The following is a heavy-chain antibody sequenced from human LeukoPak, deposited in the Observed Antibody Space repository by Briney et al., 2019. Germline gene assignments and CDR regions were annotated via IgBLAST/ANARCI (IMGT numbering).Heavy chain of an antibody. Sequence: PGVSLRLSCAASGFTFSSYSMNWVRQAPGKGLEWVSSISSSSSYIYYADSVKGRFTISRDNAKNSLYLQMNSLRAEDTAVYYCARMEYQLPHFDYWGQGTLVTVSS. D-gene: IGHD2-2*01. CDR2: ISSSSSYI. CDR1: GFTFSSYS. V-gene: IGHV3-21*01. J-gene: IGHJ4*02. CDR3: ARMEYQLPHFDY.